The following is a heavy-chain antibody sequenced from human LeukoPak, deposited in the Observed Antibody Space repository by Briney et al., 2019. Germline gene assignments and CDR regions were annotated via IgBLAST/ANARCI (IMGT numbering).Heavy chain of an antibody. V-gene: IGHV3-21*01. CDR1: RFTFNTYI. CDR3: ATGFGSGFDF. J-gene: IGHJ4*02. Sequence: GGTLRLSCAASRFTFNTYIMNRVRQAPGHRLRWGTSITPAVSYISYVTSLTARFTISKVYASTSLYLQINRPIGEDTAVYYCATGFGSGFDFWGQGTLVTVSS. D-gene: IGHD3-16*01. CDR2: ITPAVSYI.